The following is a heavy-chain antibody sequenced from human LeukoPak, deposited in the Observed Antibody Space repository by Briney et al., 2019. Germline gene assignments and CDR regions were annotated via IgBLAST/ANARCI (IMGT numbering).Heavy chain of an antibody. D-gene: IGHD5-18*01. CDR2: IYTSGST. V-gene: IGHV4-61*02. CDR1: GDSISSGSYY. J-gene: IGHJ4*02. CDR3: ARGPGYSYTFDY. Sequence: PSQTLSLTCTVSGDSISSGSYYWSWIRQPAGKGLEWIGRIYTSGSTNYNPSLKSRVTISVDTSKNQFSLKLSSVTAADTAVYYCARGPGYSYTFDYWGQGTLVTVSS.